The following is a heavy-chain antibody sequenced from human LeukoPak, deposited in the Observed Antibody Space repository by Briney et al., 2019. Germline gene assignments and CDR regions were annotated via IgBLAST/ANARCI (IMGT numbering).Heavy chain of an antibody. CDR2: IRYDGSNK. V-gene: IGHV3-30*02. Sequence: GGSLRLSCAASGFTFSSYGMHWVRQAPGKGLEWVAFIRYDGSNKYYADSVKGRFTISRDNSKNTLYLQMNSLRAEDTAVYYCARDGVAVGGRYNWFDPWGQGTLVTVSS. CDR3: ARDGVAVGGRYNWFDP. J-gene: IGHJ5*02. CDR1: GFTFSSYG. D-gene: IGHD6-19*01.